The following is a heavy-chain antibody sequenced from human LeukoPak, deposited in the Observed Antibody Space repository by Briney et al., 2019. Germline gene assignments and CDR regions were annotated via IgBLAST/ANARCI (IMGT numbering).Heavy chain of an antibody. D-gene: IGHD3-10*01. CDR2: IKQDGSEK. CDR1: GGSISSYY. Sequence: PSETLSLTCTVSGGSISSYYWSWVRQAPGKGLEWLANIKQDGSEKNYVDSVKGRFTISRDNAKNSLYLQMNSLRAEDTAVYYCARDDYGSEIDYWGQGTLVTVSS. V-gene: IGHV3-7*01. CDR3: ARDDYGSEIDY. J-gene: IGHJ4*02.